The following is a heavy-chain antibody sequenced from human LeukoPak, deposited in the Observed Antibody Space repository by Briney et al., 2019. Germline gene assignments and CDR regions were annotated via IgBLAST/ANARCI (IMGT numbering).Heavy chain of an antibody. V-gene: IGHV4-31*03. CDR1: GGSISSGGYY. CDR2: IYYSGST. Sequence: PSQTLSLTCTVSGGSISSGGYYWSWIRQHPGKGLEWIGYIYYSGSTYYNPSLKSRVTISVDTSKNQFSLKLSSVTAADTAVYYCASSSSVVMVVDYWGQGTLVAVSS. J-gene: IGHJ4*02. CDR3: ASSSSVVMVVDY. D-gene: IGHD6-6*01.